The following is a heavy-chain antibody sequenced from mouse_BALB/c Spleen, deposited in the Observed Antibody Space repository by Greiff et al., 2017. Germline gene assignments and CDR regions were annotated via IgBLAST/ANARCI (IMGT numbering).Heavy chain of an antibody. J-gene: IGHJ4*01. CDR1: GYTFTSYT. Sequence: VQLQQSGAELARPGASVKMSCKASGYTFTSYTMHWVNQRPGQGLEWIGYINPSSGYTNYNQKFKDKATLTADKSSSTAYMQLSSLTSEDSAVYYCARGLTGTMYYAMDYWGQGTSVTVSS. CDR3: ARGLTGTMYYAMDY. CDR2: INPSSGYT. D-gene: IGHD4-1*01. V-gene: IGHV1-4*01.